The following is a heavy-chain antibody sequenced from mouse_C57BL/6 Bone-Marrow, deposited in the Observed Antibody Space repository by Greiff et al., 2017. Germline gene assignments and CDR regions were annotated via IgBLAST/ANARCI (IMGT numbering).Heavy chain of an antibody. CDR2: IYPRSGNT. D-gene: IGHD2-5*01. CDR1: GYTFTSYG. Sequence: VQLQESGAELARPGASVKLSCKASGYTFTSYGISWVKQRTGQGLEWIGEIYPRSGNTYYNEQFKGKATLTADKSSSTAYMELRSLTSEDSAVYFCARRGYSKGYYAMDYWGQGTSVTVSS. J-gene: IGHJ4*01. V-gene: IGHV1-81*01. CDR3: ARRGYSKGYYAMDY.